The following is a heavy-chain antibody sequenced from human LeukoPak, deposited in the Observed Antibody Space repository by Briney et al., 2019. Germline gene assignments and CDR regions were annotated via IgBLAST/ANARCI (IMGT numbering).Heavy chain of an antibody. CDR2: MNPDSGNT. V-gene: IGHV1-8*01. Sequence: ASVKVSCKASEYTFTSYDINWVRQATGQGLEWMGWMNPDSGNTGYAQKFQGRVTMTRNTSINTAYMELSSLRSEDTAVYYCATVTEPSSSWLSYFFAYWGQGSLVTVSS. D-gene: IGHD6-13*01. CDR1: EYTFTSYD. CDR3: ATVTEPSSSWLSYFFAY. J-gene: IGHJ4*02.